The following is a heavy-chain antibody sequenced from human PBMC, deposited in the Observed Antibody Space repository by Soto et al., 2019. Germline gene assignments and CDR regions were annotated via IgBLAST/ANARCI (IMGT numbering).Heavy chain of an antibody. V-gene: IGHV4-4*02. CDR2: IYHSGST. Sequence: ASETLSLTCAVSGGSISSSNWWSWVRQPPGKGLEWIGEIYHSGSTNYNPSLKSRVTISVDKSKNQFSLKLSSVTAADTAVYYCARARSSSWYLNPFDPWGQGTLVTVSS. CDR3: ARARSSSWYLNPFDP. CDR1: GGSISSSNW. D-gene: IGHD6-13*01. J-gene: IGHJ5*02.